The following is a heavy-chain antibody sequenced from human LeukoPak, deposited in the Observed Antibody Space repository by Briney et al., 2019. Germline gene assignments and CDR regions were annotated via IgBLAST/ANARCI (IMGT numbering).Heavy chain of an antibody. D-gene: IGHD2/OR15-2a*01. CDR2: IKQDGSEK. CDR3: ARRAYLSFDY. CDR1: GFTFRSYW. V-gene: IGHV3-7*03. Sequence: GGSLRFSCAASGFTFRSYWMSWVRQAPGKGLEWVASIKQDGSEKRYVDSVKGRFTIFRDNAENSLYLQMNSLRTEDTAVYYCARRAYLSFDYWGQGTLVTVSS. J-gene: IGHJ4*02.